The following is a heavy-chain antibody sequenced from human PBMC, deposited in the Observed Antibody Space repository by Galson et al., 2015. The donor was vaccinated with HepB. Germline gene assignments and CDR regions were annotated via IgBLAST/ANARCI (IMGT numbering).Heavy chain of an antibody. V-gene: IGHV3-30*18. D-gene: IGHD2-2*01. J-gene: IGHJ4*02. CDR1: GFTFSNYD. CDR2: ISSDGSSK. Sequence: SLRLSCAASGFTFSNYDMHWVRQAPGKGLEWVAVISSDGSSKYYADSVKGRLTISRDNSKNTLYLQMNSLRAEDTAMFYCAKDINVVVAAATYFDYWGQGTLVTVSS. CDR3: AKDINVVVAAATYFDY.